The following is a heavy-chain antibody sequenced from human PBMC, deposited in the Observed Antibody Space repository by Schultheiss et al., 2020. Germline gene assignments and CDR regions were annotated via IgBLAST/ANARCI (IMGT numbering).Heavy chain of an antibody. Sequence: GGSLRLSCAASGFTFSSYGMHWVRQAPGKGLEWVAVISYDGSNKYYADSVKGRFTISRDNSKNTLYLQMNSLRAEDTAVYYCARGGGSGSYHGSFYYWGQGTLVTVSS. J-gene: IGHJ4*02. CDR1: GFTFSSYG. D-gene: IGHD1-26*01. CDR3: ARGGGSGSYHGSFYY. CDR2: ISYDGSNK. V-gene: IGHV3-30*03.